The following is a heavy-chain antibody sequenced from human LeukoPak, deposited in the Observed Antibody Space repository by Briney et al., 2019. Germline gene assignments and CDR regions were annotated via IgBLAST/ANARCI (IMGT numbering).Heavy chain of an antibody. V-gene: IGHV3-23*01. CDR3: AKDPTSVGGRHDWLLDS. D-gene: IGHD3-9*01. J-gene: IGHJ5*02. Sequence: GGSLRLSCATSGFTFNNAWMSWVRQAPGKGLEWVSTIGFGDDSAYYADSVKGRFTISRDNSKNTLYLQMNYLRAEDTAVYYCAKDPTSVGGRHDWLLDSWGQGTLVTVSS. CDR1: GFTFNNAW. CDR2: IGFGDDSA.